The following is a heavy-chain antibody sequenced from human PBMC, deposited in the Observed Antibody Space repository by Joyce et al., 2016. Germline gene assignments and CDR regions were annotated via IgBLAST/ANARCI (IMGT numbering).Heavy chain of an antibody. D-gene: IGHD6-19*01. Sequence: QVQLVQSGAEVKKPGSSVKVSCKVSGDTFNNYGINWVRQAPGQGPEWMGGFIPIISGTVRYVQKFQGRVTITADESTSTAYLELSSLRSEDTAVYFCAAVKQRQWLVGEYFDYWGQGTLVTVSS. CDR2: FIPIISGTV. CDR3: AAVKQRQWLVGEYFDY. V-gene: IGHV1-69*01. J-gene: IGHJ4*02. CDR1: GDTFNNYG.